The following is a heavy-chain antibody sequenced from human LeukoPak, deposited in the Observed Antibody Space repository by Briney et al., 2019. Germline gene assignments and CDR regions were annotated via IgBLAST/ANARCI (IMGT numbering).Heavy chain of an antibody. CDR2: INPNSGGT. Sequence: ASVTVSCTASGYTFTVYYMHWVRQAPGQGLEWMGWINPNSGGTNYAQKFQGRVTMTRDTSISTAYMELSRLRSDDTAVYYCAREEVEYSSSWYYFDYWGQGTLVTVSS. D-gene: IGHD6-13*01. CDR1: GYTFTVYY. V-gene: IGHV1-2*02. CDR3: AREEVEYSSSWYYFDY. J-gene: IGHJ4*02.